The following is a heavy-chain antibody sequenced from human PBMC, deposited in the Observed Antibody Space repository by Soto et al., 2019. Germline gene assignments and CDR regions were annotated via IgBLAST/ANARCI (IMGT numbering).Heavy chain of an antibody. Sequence: EVQVLESGGGLVQPGGSLRLSCAATGFTFSDFAMSWVRQAPGKGLEWVSRIYGGGNGPHYADSVKGRVTISRDNSKNTLYMHMNGLRAEDTAVSYCAKMEGMDPWAYSFDYWGQGTLVTVSS. V-gene: IGHV3-23*01. D-gene: IGHD2-2*03. J-gene: IGHJ4*02. CDR3: AKMEGMDPWAYSFDY. CDR1: GFTFSDFA. CDR2: IYGGGNGP.